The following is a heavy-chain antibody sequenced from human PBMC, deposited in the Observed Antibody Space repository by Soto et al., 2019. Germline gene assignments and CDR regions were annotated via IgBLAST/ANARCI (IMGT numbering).Heavy chain of an antibody. Sequence: SETLSLTCAVYGGSFSGYYWSWIRQPPGKGLEWIGEINHSGSTNYNPSLESRVTISVDTSKNQFSLKLSSVTAADTAVYYCARSRAARLIDYWGQGTRVTVAS. V-gene: IGHV4-34*01. D-gene: IGHD6-6*01. CDR3: ARSRAARLIDY. CDR1: GGSFSGYY. J-gene: IGHJ4*02. CDR2: INHSGST.